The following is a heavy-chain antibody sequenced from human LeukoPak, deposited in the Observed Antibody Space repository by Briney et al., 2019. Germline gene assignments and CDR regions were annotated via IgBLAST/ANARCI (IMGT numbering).Heavy chain of an antibody. V-gene: IGHV1-18*01. CDR1: GYTFTSYG. J-gene: IGHJ3*02. CDR2: ISAYNGNT. D-gene: IGHD3-22*01. CDR3: AKTNYYDSSGHHDAFDI. Sequence: ASVTVSCKASGYTFTSYGISWVRQAPGQGLEWMGWISAYNGNTNYAQKLQGRVTMTTDTSTSTAYMELRSLRSDDTAVYYCAKTNYYDSSGHHDAFDIWGQGTMVTVSS.